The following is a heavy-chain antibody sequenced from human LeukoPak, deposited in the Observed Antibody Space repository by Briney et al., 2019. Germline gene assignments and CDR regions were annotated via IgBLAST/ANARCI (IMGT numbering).Heavy chain of an antibody. V-gene: IGHV4-39*07. D-gene: IGHD2-21*02. J-gene: IGHJ4*02. CDR3: ARDKLGDYYFDY. Sequence: SETLSLTCTVSGGSISSYYWGWIRQPPGKGLKWIGSIYYSGSTYYNPSLKSRVTISVDTSKNQFSLKLSSVTAADTAVYYCARDKLGDYYFDYWGQGTLVTVSS. CDR1: GGSISSYY. CDR2: IYYSGST.